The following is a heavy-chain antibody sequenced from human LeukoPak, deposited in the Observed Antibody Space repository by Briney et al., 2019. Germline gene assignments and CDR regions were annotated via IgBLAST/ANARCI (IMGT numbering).Heavy chain of an antibody. CDR3: ARDKLVGATYFDY. Sequence: PSETLSLTCTVSGGSISSSTYYWGWIRQPPEKGLEWIGSIYYSGSTYYSPSLKSRATISVDTSKNQFSLKLSSVTAADTAVYYCARDKLVGATYFDYRGQGTPVTVSS. J-gene: IGHJ4*02. CDR1: GGSISSSTYY. D-gene: IGHD1-26*01. V-gene: IGHV4-39*07. CDR2: IYYSGST.